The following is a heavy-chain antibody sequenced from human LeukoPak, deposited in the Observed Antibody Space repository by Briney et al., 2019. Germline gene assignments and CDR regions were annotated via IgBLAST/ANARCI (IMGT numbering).Heavy chain of an antibody. CDR3: ARAGSAAAGLFDY. D-gene: IGHD6-13*01. CDR2: IYYGGST. V-gene: IGHV4-31*03. J-gene: IGHJ4*02. CDR1: GGSISSGGYY. Sequence: SETLSLTSTVSGGSISSGGYYWTWIRQHPGKGLEWIGYIYYGGSTYYNPSLKSRVTISVDTSKNHFSLKLSSLTAADTAVYYCARAGSAAAGLFDYWGQGTLVTVSS.